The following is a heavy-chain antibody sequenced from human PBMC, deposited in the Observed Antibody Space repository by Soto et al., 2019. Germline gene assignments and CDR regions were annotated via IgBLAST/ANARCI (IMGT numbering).Heavy chain of an antibody. J-gene: IGHJ4*02. CDR2: TTGTGSTR. CDR1: GFSFSTYA. D-gene: IGHD1-1*01. V-gene: IGHV3-23*01. CDR3: AKNPNWNNLAHFDY. Sequence: GGSLRLSCVDSGFSFSTYAMSWVRQAPGKGLEWVSSTTGTGSTRNYADSVKGRFTISRDNSGNTLYLQMNSLRAEDTAVYYCAKNPNWNNLAHFDYWGQGTLVTVSS.